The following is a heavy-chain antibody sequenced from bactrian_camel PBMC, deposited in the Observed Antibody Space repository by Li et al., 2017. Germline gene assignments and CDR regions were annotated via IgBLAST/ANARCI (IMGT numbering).Heavy chain of an antibody. CDR3: AADPAPTMGWVLVPNY. Sequence: HVQLVESGGDSVQAGGSLRLSCVASDTYSIYSMAWFRQAQGKEREGVAAIDSDGSTQYAGFVQGRFTISQEKTKNTLYLRMNSLKPEDTAMYYCAADPAPTMGWVLVPNYWGQGTQVTVS. CDR2: IDSDGST. D-gene: IGHD5*01. V-gene: IGHV3S53*01. CDR1: DTYSIYS. J-gene: IGHJ4*01.